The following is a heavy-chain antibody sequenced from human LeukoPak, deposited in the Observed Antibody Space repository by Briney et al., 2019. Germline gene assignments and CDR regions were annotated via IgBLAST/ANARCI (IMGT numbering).Heavy chain of an antibody. Sequence: SETLSLTCTVSGGSISSYYWSWIRQPPGKGLEWIGYIYYSGSTNYNPSLKSRVTISVDTSKNQFSLKLSSVTAADTAVYYCARDRPQSRTGIDYWGQGTLVTVSS. J-gene: IGHJ4*02. CDR1: GGSISSYY. CDR3: ARDRPQSRTGIDY. V-gene: IGHV4-59*12. CDR2: IYYSGST. D-gene: IGHD7-27*01.